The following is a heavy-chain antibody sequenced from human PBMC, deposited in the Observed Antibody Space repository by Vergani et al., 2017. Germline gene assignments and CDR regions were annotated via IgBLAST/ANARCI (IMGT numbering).Heavy chain of an antibody. V-gene: IGHV5-51*01. Sequence: EVQLVQSGAEVKKPGESLKISCKGSGYSFTSYWIGWVRQMPGKGLEWMGIIYPGDSDTRYSPSFQGQVTISADKSIRTAYLQWSSLKASDTAMYYCARSYCSGGSCYSPEYFQHWGQGTLVTVSS. D-gene: IGHD2-15*01. J-gene: IGHJ1*01. CDR1: GYSFTSYW. CDR2: IYPGDSDT. CDR3: ARSYCSGGSCYSPEYFQH.